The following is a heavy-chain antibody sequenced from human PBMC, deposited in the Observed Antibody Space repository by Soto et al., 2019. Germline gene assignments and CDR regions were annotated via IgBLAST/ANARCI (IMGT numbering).Heavy chain of an antibody. CDR1: GYTFTGYY. Sequence: ASVKVSCKTSGYTFTGYYIHWVRQAPGQGLEWLGWINPNSGGTNYAQKFQGRVTMTRDTSISTAYMELSRLRSDDTAVYYCARDRASGYSSGWYGVWGQGTLVTVSS. V-gene: IGHV1-2*02. D-gene: IGHD6-19*01. CDR3: ARDRASGYSSGWYGV. J-gene: IGHJ4*02. CDR2: INPNSGGT.